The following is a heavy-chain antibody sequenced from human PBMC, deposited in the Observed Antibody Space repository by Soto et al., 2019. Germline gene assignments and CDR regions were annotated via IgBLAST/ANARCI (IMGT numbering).Heavy chain of an antibody. J-gene: IGHJ4*02. CDR1: GFTFTTYA. CDR3: AKNWDTTFSSSSH. D-gene: IGHD6-6*01. CDR2: ISGSGGST. Sequence: EVQLLESGGGLVQPGGSLRLSCAASGFTFTTYAMTWVRRAPGKGLEWVSAISGSGGSTYYADSVKGRFTTSRDSSKNTVFLQTNSLRADDTAVYYCAKNWDTTFSSSSHWGQGTLVTVSS. V-gene: IGHV3-23*01.